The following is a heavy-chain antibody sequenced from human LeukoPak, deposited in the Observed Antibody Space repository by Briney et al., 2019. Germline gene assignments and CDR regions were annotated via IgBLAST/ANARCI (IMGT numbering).Heavy chain of an antibody. CDR1: GYTFTGYY. CDR2: INPNSGGT. CDR3: AVYCSGGSCLDY. J-gene: IGHJ4*02. D-gene: IGHD2-15*01. V-gene: IGHV1-2*02. Sequence: ASVKVSCKASGYTFTGYYMHWVRQAPGQGLEWMGWINPNSGGTNYAQKFQGRVTMTRDTSISTAYMKLSRLRSDDTAVYYCAVYCSGGSCLDYWGQGTLVTVSS.